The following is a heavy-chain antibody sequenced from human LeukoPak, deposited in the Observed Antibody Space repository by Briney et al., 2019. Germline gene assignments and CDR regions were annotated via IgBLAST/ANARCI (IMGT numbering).Heavy chain of an antibody. CDR2: IHYTGTT. CDR1: GGSISGYY. V-gene: IGHV4-59*12. Sequence: SETLSLTCIVSGGSISGYYWSWIRPPPGKGLEWIGYIHYTGTTNYNPSLKSRVTISVDTSKNQFSLKLSSVTAADTAVYYCARAYSSGWYFDYWGQGTLVTVSS. J-gene: IGHJ4*02. CDR3: ARAYSSGWYFDY. D-gene: IGHD6-19*01.